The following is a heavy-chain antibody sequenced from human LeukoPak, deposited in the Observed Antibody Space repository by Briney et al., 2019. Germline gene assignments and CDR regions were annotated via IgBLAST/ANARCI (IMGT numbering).Heavy chain of an antibody. CDR2: ISGSGGTT. CDR1: GFTFSSFA. J-gene: IGHJ4*02. CDR3: ANSIVGITLRVGFDY. Sequence: PGGSLRLSCAASGFTFSSFAMSWFRQAPGKGLEWVSSISGSGGTTYYADSVKGRFIISRDNSKNTLYLQMNSLSAEDPAVYYGANSIVGITLRVGFDYWGQGTLVAVSS. V-gene: IGHV3-23*01. D-gene: IGHD1-26*01.